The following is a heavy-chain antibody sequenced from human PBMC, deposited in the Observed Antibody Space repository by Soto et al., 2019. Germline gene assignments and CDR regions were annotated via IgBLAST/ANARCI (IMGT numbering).Heavy chain of an antibody. CDR3: ARSYCSSTSCYADLTYYYYYGMDV. CDR2: IYPGDSDT. Sequence: GESLKISCKGSGYSFTSYWIGWVRQMPGKGLEWMGIIYPGDSDTRYSPSFQGQVTISADKSISTAYLQWSSLKASDTAMYYCARSYCSSTSCYADLTYYYYYGMDVWGQGTTVTVSS. V-gene: IGHV5-51*01. J-gene: IGHJ6*02. CDR1: GYSFTSYW. D-gene: IGHD2-2*01.